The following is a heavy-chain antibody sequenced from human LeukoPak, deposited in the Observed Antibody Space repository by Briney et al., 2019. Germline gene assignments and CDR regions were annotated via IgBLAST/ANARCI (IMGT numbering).Heavy chain of an antibody. CDR3: AKPSNYYGSATDAFDF. CDR1: GGSISSSYSY. V-gene: IGHV4-39*07. D-gene: IGHD3-10*01. CDR2: IYYSGST. Sequence: PSETLSLTCTVSGGSISSSYSYWGWIRQPPGKRLEWIRNIYYSGSTYYNPSLKSRVTISVGTSKNHFSLKLNSVTAADTAVYYCAKPSNYYGSATDAFDFWGQGTMVTVSS. J-gene: IGHJ3*01.